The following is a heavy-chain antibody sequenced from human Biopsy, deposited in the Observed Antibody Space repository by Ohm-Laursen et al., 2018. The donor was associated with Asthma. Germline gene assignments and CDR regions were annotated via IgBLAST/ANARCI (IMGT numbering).Heavy chain of an antibody. CDR2: ISPIFGSS. D-gene: IGHD3/OR15-3a*01. J-gene: IGHJ6*03. CDR1: GGMFGNYA. CDR3: ARPRPKRDSLDEEDKREG. Sequence: SVKVSCKASGGMFGNYAISWVRQAPGLGLEWMGGISPIFGSSNYAQRFQGRVTITADRFTRTVDMELSGLRFDDTERYYWARPRPKRDSLDEEDKREGGGKG. V-gene: IGHV1-69*06.